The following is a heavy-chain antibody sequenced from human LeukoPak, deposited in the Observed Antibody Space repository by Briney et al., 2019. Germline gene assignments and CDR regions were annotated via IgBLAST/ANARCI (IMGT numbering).Heavy chain of an antibody. J-gene: IGHJ4*02. V-gene: IGHV3-23*01. D-gene: IGHD6-19*01. CDR3: AKDARTGSRVSSGWYYFDY. CDR2: ST. Sequence: STYYPDSVQGRFTISRDNSKNTLYLQMNSLRAEDTAVYYCAKDARTGSRVSSGWYYFDYWGQGTLVTVSS.